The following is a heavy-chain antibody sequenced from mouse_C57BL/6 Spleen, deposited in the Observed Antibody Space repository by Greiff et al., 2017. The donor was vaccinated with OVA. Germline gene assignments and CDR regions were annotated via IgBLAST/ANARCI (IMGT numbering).Heavy chain of an antibody. Sequence: QVQLQQSGPELVKPGASVKISCKASGYAFSSSWMNWVKQRPGKGLEWIGRIYPGDGDTNYNGKFKGKATLTADKSSSTAYMQLSSLTSEDSAVYFCARFTTVDYWGQGTTLTVSS. CDR1: GYAFSSSW. V-gene: IGHV1-82*01. J-gene: IGHJ2*01. D-gene: IGHD1-1*01. CDR2: IYPGDGDT. CDR3: ARFTTVDY.